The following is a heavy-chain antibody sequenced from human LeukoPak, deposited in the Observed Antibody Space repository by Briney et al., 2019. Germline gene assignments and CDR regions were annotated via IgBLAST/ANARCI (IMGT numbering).Heavy chain of an antibody. CDR1: GGSFSDYY. D-gene: IGHD3-22*01. CDR3: ARGPPRDFGTSGFYYNY. CDR2: INDSGST. Sequence: SETLSLTCAVYGGSFSDYYWSWIRQPPGKGLEWLGEINDSGSTNYNPSLTSRVTMSADTSKNQFSLKLSSVTAADTAVYYCARGPPRDFGTSGFYYNYWGQGTRVTVSS. V-gene: IGHV4-34*01. J-gene: IGHJ4*02.